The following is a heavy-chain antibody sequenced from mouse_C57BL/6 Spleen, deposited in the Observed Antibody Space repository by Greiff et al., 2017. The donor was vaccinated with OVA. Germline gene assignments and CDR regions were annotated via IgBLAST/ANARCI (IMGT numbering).Heavy chain of an antibody. J-gene: IGHJ3*01. CDR1: GYTFTDYN. Sequence: EVQLQESGPELVKPGASVKIPCKASGYTFTDYNMDWVKQSHGKSLEWIGDINPNNGGTIYNQKFKGKATLTVDKSSSTAYMELRSLTSEDTAVYYCARPYYYGSSSFAYWGQGTLVTVSA. CDR3: ARPYYYGSSSFAY. V-gene: IGHV1-18*01. CDR2: INPNNGGT. D-gene: IGHD1-1*01.